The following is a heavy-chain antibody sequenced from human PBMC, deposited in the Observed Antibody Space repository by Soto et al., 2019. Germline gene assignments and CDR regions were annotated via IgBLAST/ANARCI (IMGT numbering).Heavy chain of an antibody. J-gene: IGHJ4*02. D-gene: IGHD3-10*01. V-gene: IGHV4-59*08. CDR1: GGSISSYY. Sequence: ETLSLTCTVSGGSISSYYWAWIRQPPGKGLEWIGFMYNSGSTHYNPSLKSRVTISLDTSKNQFSLNLRSVTAADTAVYYCASTGYHYGSGSYPLDYWGQGTLVTVSS. CDR2: MYNSGST. CDR3: ASTGYHYGSGSYPLDY.